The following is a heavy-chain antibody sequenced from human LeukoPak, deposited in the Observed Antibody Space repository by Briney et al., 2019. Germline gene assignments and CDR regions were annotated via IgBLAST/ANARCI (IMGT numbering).Heavy chain of an antibody. Sequence: GQGLXXMXIINPSGGSTRYAQKFQGRVTMTRDTSTSTVYMELSSLRSEDTAVYYCARVFSRSGYYYFDYWGQGTLVTVSS. CDR2: INPSGGST. J-gene: IGHJ4*02. V-gene: IGHV1-46*01. CDR3: ARVFSRSGYYYFDY. D-gene: IGHD3-22*01.